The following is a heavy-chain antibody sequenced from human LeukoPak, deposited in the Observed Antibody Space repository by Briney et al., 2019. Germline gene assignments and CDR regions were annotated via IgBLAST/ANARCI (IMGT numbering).Heavy chain of an antibody. V-gene: IGHV3-74*01. Sequence: GGSLRLSCAASGFTFSSYWMHWVRQAPGKGLVWVSHINKDGSSTSYADSVKGRFTISRDNVKNTLYLQMSSLRAEDTALYYCARPLYGDFAKYFQRWGQGTLVTVSS. CDR2: INKDGSST. CDR3: ARPLYGDFAKYFQR. J-gene: IGHJ1*01. CDR1: GFTFSSYW. D-gene: IGHD4-17*01.